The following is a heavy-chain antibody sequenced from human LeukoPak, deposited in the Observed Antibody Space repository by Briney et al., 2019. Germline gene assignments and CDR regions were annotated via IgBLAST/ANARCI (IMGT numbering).Heavy chain of an antibody. CDR1: AFTFSNYA. Sequence: TGGSLRLSCAASAFTFSNYAMNWVRQAPGKGLEWVYFISGGCGSTYYASSVTGRFTISSDNSNNTLYLQMDSLRAEATALYYCAKGSGINHYHCIDLWGQGTLVTVSS. CDR2: ISGGCGST. D-gene: IGHD1-14*01. CDR3: AKGSGINHYHCIDL. J-gene: IGHJ5*02. V-gene: IGHV3-23*01.